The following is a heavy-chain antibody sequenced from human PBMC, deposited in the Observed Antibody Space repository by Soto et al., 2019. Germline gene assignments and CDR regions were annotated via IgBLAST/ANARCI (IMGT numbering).Heavy chain of an antibody. J-gene: IGHJ5*02. CDR2: ISAYNGNT. CDR3: ARGVEGDEGGGIPFDP. V-gene: IGHV1-18*01. Sequence: ASVKVSCKASGYTFTSYGISWVRQAPGQGLEWMGWISAYNGNTNYAQKLQGRVTMTTDTSTRPAYMELRSLRSDDTAVYYCARGVEGDEGGGIPFDPWGQGTLVTVSS. D-gene: IGHD2-15*01. CDR1: GYTFTSYG.